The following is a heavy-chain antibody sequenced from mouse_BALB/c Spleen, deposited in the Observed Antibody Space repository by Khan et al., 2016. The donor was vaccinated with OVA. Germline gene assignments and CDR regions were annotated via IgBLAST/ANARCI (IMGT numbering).Heavy chain of an antibody. CDR2: ISYSGST. J-gene: IGHJ3*01. D-gene: IGHD2-4*01. V-gene: IGHV3-8*02. CDR1: GDSITSGY. Sequence: EVQLEESGPSLVKPSQTLSLTCSVTGDSITSGYWNWIRKFPGNKLEYMGYISYSGSTYYNPSLNSRISITRDTSKNQYYLQLNSVTTEDTATYYCARYDYDYDGDFAYWGQGTLVNVSA. CDR3: ARYDYDYDGDFAY.